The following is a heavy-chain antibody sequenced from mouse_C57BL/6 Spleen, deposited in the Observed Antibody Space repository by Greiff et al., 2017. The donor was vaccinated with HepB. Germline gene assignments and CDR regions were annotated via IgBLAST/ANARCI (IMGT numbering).Heavy chain of an antibody. J-gene: IGHJ2*01. CDR3: ARITTWGNYFDY. V-gene: IGHV1-55*01. CDR1: GYTFTSYW. D-gene: IGHD2-4*01. Sequence: VQLQQPGAELVKPGASVKMSCKASGYTFTSYWITWVKQRPGQGLEWIGDIYPGSGSTNYNEKFKSKATLTVDTSSSTAYMQLSSLSSEDSAVYYCARITTWGNYFDYWGQGTTLTVSS. CDR2: IYPGSGST.